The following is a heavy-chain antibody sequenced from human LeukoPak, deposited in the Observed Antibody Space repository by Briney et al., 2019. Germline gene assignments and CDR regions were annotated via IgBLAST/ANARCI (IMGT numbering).Heavy chain of an antibody. CDR3: TRDRVGATPGFHI. D-gene: IGHD1-26*01. CDR2: SRSKAYGGTT. J-gene: IGHJ3*02. CDR1: GFTLGDYA. Sequence: GGSLRLSCTASGFTLGDYAMSWFRQAPGKGLEWVGFSRSKAYGGTTEYAASVKGRFTISRDDSKSIAYLQMNSLKTEDTAVYYCTRDRVGATPGFHIWGQGTMVTVSS. V-gene: IGHV3-49*03.